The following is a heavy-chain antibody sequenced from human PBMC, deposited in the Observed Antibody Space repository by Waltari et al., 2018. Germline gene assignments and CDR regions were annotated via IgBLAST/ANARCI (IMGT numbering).Heavy chain of an antibody. V-gene: IGHV3-53*01. CDR2: LSSGGVK. CDR3: ARGSLRGDS. CDR1: GFSVHNNH. Sequence: EVQLVESGGDLIQPGGSLRLSCAASGFSVHNNHRNWGRQAPGKGLEGVALLSSGGVKKYADSVRGRFTISTDTSRNTLFLQMHSLRVEDTAVYYCARGSLRGDSWGQGTLVTVSS. J-gene: IGHJ4*02.